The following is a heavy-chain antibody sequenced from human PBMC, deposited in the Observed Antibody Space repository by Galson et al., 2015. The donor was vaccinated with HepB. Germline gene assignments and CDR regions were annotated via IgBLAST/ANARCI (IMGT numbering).Heavy chain of an antibody. CDR3: AKRTDSSGSRGGAFDI. CDR2: ISGSGGTT. J-gene: IGHJ3*02. Sequence: SLRLSCAASGFTFSSYAMSWVRQAPGKGLEWVSSISGSGGTTYYADSVKGRFTISRDTSKSTLYLQINSLRAEDTALYYCAKRTDSSGSRGGAFDIWGQGTMVTVSS. V-gene: IGHV3-23*01. D-gene: IGHD3-22*01. CDR1: GFTFSSYA.